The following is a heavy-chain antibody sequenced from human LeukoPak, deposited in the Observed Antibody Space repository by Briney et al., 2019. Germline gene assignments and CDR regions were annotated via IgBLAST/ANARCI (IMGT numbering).Heavy chain of an antibody. V-gene: IGHV4-39*01. D-gene: IGHD6-19*01. Sequence: SETLSLTCTVSGGSISSSSYYWGWIRQPPGKGLEWIGSIYYSGSTYYNPSLKSRVTISVDTSKNQFSLKLSSVTAADTAVYYCASHPIAVAPTGASGYWGQGTLDTVSS. CDR1: GGSISSSSYY. CDR2: IYYSGST. J-gene: IGHJ4*02. CDR3: ASHPIAVAPTGASGY.